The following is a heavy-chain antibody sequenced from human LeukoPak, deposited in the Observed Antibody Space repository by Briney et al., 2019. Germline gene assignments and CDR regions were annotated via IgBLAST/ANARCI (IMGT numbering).Heavy chain of an antibody. CDR3: ARVKGPNYYYYGMDV. Sequence: PETLSLTCDVYGGSFIGYDCTWIRQPPGKGLEWIGEINHSGGTNYNPSLKSRVTISVDTSKNQFSLRLSSVTAADTAVYYCARVKGPNYYYYGMDVWGQGTTVTVSS. CDR2: INHSGGT. V-gene: IGHV4-34*01. J-gene: IGHJ6*02. CDR1: GGSFIGYD.